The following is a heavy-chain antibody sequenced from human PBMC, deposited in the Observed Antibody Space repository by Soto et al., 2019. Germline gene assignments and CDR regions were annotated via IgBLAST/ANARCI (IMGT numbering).Heavy chain of an antibody. J-gene: IGHJ4*02. CDR3: ARVSPSSRAAEP. D-gene: IGHD6-13*01. V-gene: IGHV1-18*01. CDR1: GYTFTSYG. CDR2: ISAYNGNK. Sequence: ASVKVSCKASGYTFTSYGISWVRQAPGQGLEWMGWISAYNGNKNYAQSLQGRVTMTTDTSTTTAYMELRSLKSDDTAVYYCARVSPSSRAAEPWGQGTLVTVSS.